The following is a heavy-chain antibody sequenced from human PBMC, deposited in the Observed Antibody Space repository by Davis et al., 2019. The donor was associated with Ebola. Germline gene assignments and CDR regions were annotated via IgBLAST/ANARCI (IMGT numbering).Heavy chain of an antibody. CDR3: AGAGADY. CDR2: IIQDGSDK. V-gene: IGHV3-7*04. CDR1: GFTFSSYW. J-gene: IGHJ4*02. D-gene: IGHD3-10*01. Sequence: GESLKISCAASGFTFSSYWMNWVRQAPGKGLEWVANIIQDGSDKRYVDSVKGRFTISGDNAKNSLYLQMNSLRAEDSAVYYCAGAGADYWGQGTLVTVSS.